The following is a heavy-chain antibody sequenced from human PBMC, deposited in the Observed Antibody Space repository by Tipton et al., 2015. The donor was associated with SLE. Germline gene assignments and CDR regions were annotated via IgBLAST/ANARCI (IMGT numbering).Heavy chain of an antibody. CDR3: ARLGNSDSDYYDRYFDL. D-gene: IGHD3-22*01. J-gene: IGHJ2*01. Sequence: TLSLTCTVSGGSISSYYWSWIRQPAGKGLEWIGRIYTSGSTNYNPSLESRVTISVDTSKNQFSLKLSPVTAADTAVYYCARLGNSDSDYYDRYFDLWGRGTLVTVSS. V-gene: IGHV4-4*07. CDR2: IYTSGST. CDR1: GGSISSYY.